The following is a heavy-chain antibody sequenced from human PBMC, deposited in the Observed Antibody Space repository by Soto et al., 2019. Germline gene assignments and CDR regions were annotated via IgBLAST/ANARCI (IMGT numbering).Heavy chain of an antibody. D-gene: IGHD4-4*01. V-gene: IGHV3-15*01. CDR2: IKSKTDGGKT. Sequence: GGSLRLSCAASGFTFSNAWMSWVRQAPGKGLEWVGRIKSKTDGGKTDYAAPVKGRFTISRDDSKNTLYLQMNSLNTADTAVYYCTTDWGAVTTRGDFYGMDVWGQGTLVTVSS. CDR3: TTDWGAVTTRGDFYGMDV. CDR1: GFTFSNAW. J-gene: IGHJ6*02.